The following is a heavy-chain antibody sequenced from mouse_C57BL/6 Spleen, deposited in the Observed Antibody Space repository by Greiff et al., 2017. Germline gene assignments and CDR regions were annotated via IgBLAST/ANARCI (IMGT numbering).Heavy chain of an antibody. CDR2: FYPGSGSI. J-gene: IGHJ1*03. D-gene: IGHD1-1*01. CDR1: GYTFTEYT. Sequence: QVQLQQSGAELVKPGASVKLSCKASGYTFTEYTIHWVKQRSGQGLEWIGWFYPGSGSIKYNEKFKDKATLTADKSSSPVYMELSRLTSEASAVXFGARHGITTVGANWYFDVWGTGTTVTVSS. CDR3: ARHGITTVGANWYFDV. V-gene: IGHV1-62-2*01.